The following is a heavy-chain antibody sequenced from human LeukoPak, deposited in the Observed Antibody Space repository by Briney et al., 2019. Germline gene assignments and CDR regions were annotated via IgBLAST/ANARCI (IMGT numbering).Heavy chain of an antibody. CDR2: IYHSGST. V-gene: IGHV4-38-2*02. D-gene: IGHD4-17*01. Sequence: PSETLSLTCTVSGYSISSGYYWGWIRQPPGKGLEWIGSIYHSGSTYYNPSLKSRVTISVDTSKNQFSLKLSSVTAADTAVYYCARDPTVTKFDYWGQGTLVTVSS. CDR1: GYSISSGYY. CDR3: ARDPTVTKFDY. J-gene: IGHJ4*02.